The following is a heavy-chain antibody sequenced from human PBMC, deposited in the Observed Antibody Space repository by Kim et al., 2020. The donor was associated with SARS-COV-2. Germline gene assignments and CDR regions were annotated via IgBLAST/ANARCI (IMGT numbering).Heavy chain of an antibody. CDR1: GFTFSSYW. J-gene: IGHJ6*02. Sequence: GGSLRLSCAASGFTFSSYWMHWVRQAPGKGLVWVSRINSDGSSTSYADSVKGRFTISRDNAKNTLYLQMNSLRAEDTAVYYCARDRRYYDSSGYLLPYYYGMDVWGQGTTVTVSS. CDR2: INSDGSST. CDR3: ARDRRYYDSSGYLLPYYYGMDV. D-gene: IGHD3-22*01. V-gene: IGHV3-74*01.